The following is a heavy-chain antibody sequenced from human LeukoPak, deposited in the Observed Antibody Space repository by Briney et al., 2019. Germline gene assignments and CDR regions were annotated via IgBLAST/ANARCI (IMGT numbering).Heavy chain of an antibody. Sequence: SETLSLTCAVYGGSFSGYYWSWIRQPPGKGLEWIGEINHSGSTNYNPPLKSRVTISVDTSKNQFSLKLSSVTAADTAVYYCARGLGGRVNQNFDYWGQGTLVTVSS. J-gene: IGHJ4*02. D-gene: IGHD1-14*01. CDR1: GGSFSGYY. V-gene: IGHV4-34*01. CDR2: INHSGST. CDR3: ARGLGGRVNQNFDY.